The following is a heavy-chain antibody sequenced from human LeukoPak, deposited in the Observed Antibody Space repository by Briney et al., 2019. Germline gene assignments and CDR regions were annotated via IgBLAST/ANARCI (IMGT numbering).Heavy chain of an antibody. CDR1: GGSISSSSYY. CDR3: ARRGAYCGGDCYYGY. V-gene: IGHV4-39*01. Sequence: SETLSLTCTVSGGSISSSSYYWGWIRQPPGKGLEWIGSIYYSGSTYYNPSLKSRVTISVDTSKNQFSLKLSSVTAADTAVYYYARRGAYCGGDCYYGYWGQGTLVTVSS. CDR2: IYYSGST. J-gene: IGHJ4*02. D-gene: IGHD2-21*02.